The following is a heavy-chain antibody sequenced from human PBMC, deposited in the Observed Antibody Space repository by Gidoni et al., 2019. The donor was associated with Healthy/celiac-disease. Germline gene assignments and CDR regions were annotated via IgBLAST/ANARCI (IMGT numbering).Heavy chain of an antibody. CDR2: ISSSSSYI. CDR1: GFTFSSYI. J-gene: IGHJ3*02. D-gene: IGHD6-6*01. V-gene: IGHV3-21*01. Sequence: EVQLVESGGGLVKPGWSLRISCAASGFTFSSYIMNWVRQAPGKGLEWVSSISSSSSYIYYADSVKGRFTISRDNAKNSLYLQMNSLRAEDTAVYYCARSIAANNPPDAFDIWGQGTMVTVSS. CDR3: ARSIAANNPPDAFDI.